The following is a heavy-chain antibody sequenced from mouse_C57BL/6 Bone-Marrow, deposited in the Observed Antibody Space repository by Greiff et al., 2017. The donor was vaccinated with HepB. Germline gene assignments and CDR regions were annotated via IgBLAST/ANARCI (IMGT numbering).Heavy chain of an antibody. CDR2: INPSSGYT. CDR3: ARSVLIYYYGSSDAMDY. Sequence: QVQLQQSGAELAKPGASVKLSCKASGYTFTSYWMHWVKQRPGQGLEWIGYINPSSGYTKYNQKFKDKATLTADKSSSTAYMQLSSLTYEDSAVYYCARSVLIYYYGSSDAMDYWGQGTSVTVSS. V-gene: IGHV1-7*01. D-gene: IGHD1-1*01. J-gene: IGHJ4*01. CDR1: GYTFTSYW.